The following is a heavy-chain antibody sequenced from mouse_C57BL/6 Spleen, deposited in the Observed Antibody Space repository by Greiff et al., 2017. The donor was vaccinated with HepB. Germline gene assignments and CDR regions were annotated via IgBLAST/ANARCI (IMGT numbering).Heavy chain of an antibody. CDR1: GYTFTSYW. Sequence: QVQLQQPGAELVRPGSSVKLSCKASGYTFTSYWMHWVKQRPIQGLEWIGNIDPSDSETHYNQKFKDKATLTVDKSSSTAYMQLSSLTSEDSAVYYCARLRRKPYWYFDVWGTGTTVTVSS. J-gene: IGHJ1*03. CDR3: ARLRRKPYWYFDV. D-gene: IGHD2-12*01. CDR2: IDPSDSET. V-gene: IGHV1-52*01.